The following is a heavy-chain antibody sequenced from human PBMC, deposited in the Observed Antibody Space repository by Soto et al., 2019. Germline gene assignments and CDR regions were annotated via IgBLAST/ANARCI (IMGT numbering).Heavy chain of an antibody. CDR3: ARDQRFWSGSDY. V-gene: IGHV3-7*01. CDR1: RFTFSSYW. CDR2: INQDGSEK. Sequence: GGSLRLSCVASRFTFSSYWMSWVRQAPGKGLEWVANINQDGSEKYYVDSVKGRFTISRDNAKNSLYLQMNSLRAEDTAVYYCARDQRFWSGSDYWGQGTLVTVSS. D-gene: IGHD3-3*02. J-gene: IGHJ4*02.